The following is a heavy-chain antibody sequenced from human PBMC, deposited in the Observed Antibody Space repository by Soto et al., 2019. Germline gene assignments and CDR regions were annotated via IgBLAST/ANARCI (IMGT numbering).Heavy chain of an antibody. CDR1: GFTFTSSA. V-gene: IGHV1-58*01. Sequence: VKVSCKASGFTFTSSAVQWVRQARGQRLDWMGWIVVGSGDTKYAQKFQGRVTINRDMSTTTAYMELNSLRSEDTAVYYCARMESFGSLNWFDPWGQGSLVTAPQ. D-gene: IGHD5-18*01. CDR3: ARMESFGSLNWFDP. CDR2: IVVGSGDT. J-gene: IGHJ5*02.